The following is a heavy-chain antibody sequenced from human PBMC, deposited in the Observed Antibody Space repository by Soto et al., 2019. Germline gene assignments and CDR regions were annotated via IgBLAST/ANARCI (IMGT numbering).Heavy chain of an antibody. Sequence: QVQLVESGGGVVQPGRSLRLSCAASGFTFSSYGIHWVRQAPGKGLEWVAVIPFDGINKHYADSVKARFTISRDNSKNTVYLQMNSLRPEETAVYYCAKDRVQLEGMDVWGQGTTVTVSS. CDR2: IPFDGINK. CDR3: AKDRVQLEGMDV. V-gene: IGHV3-30*18. D-gene: IGHD6-13*01. J-gene: IGHJ6*02. CDR1: GFTFSSYG.